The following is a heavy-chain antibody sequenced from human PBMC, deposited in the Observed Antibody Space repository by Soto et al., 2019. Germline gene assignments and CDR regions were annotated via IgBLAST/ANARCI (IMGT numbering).Heavy chain of an antibody. CDR1: GFSFFSYA. CDR3: AKVEMGWFAN. Sequence: GGSLRLSCAGSGFSFFSYAMSWVRQAPGKGLEWVSTISGSGGHTYYADSVKGRFVVSRDNDKNTVYLHMNSLTGEDKAIYFCAKVEMGWFANWGQGTQVTVSS. CDR2: ISGSGGHT. J-gene: IGHJ4*02. V-gene: IGHV3-23*01. D-gene: IGHD3-10*01.